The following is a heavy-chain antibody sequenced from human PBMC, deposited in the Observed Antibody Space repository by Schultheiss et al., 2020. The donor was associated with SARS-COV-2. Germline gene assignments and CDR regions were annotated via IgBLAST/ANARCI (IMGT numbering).Heavy chain of an antibody. CDR1: GFTFSSYA. V-gene: IGHV3-48*04. D-gene: IGHD6-19*01. J-gene: IGHJ6*02. CDR3: ARDLNLAVAGARGSRYYYYYGMDV. Sequence: GGSLRLSCAASGFTFSSYAMSWVRQAPGKGLEWVSYISSSGSTIYYADSVKGRFTISRDNAKNSLYLQMNSLRAEDTAVYYCARDLNLAVAGARGSRYYYYYGMDVWGQGTTVTVSS. CDR2: ISSSGSTI.